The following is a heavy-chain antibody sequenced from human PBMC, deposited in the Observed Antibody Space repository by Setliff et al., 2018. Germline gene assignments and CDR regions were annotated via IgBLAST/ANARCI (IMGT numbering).Heavy chain of an antibody. CDR1: GGTFSDYH. J-gene: IGHJ4*02. D-gene: IGHD6-6*01. V-gene: IGHV4-34*01. Sequence: SETLSLTCAAYGGTFSDYHWTWIRQSPGKGLEWIGEINHRGSTNYNPSLKSRVTISIDTSKDQFPLKLISMTAADTAVYYCARGRNIAARLLDSWGQGTLVTVSS. CDR2: INHRGST. CDR3: ARGRNIAARLLDS.